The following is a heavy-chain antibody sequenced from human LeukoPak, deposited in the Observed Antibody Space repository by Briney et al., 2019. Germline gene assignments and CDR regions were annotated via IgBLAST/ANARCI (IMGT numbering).Heavy chain of an antibody. J-gene: IGHJ5*02. Sequence: GGSLRLSCAASGFTFSSYWMVWVRQAPGKGLVWVSRINGGGTRRGYADSVRGRFTISRDNAKNTVDLQMDSLGPEDTALCYCARDLRPADHWGQGVLVTVSS. CDR2: INGGGTRR. CDR1: GFTFSSYW. CDR3: ARDLRPADH. V-gene: IGHV3-74*01.